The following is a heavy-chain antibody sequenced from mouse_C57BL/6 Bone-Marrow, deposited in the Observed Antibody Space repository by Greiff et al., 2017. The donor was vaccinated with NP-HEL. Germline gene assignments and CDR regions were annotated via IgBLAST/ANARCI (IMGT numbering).Heavy chain of an antibody. D-gene: IGHD3-3*01. CDR3: ASREGSWFAY. V-gene: IGHV1-55*01. J-gene: IGHJ3*01. CDR2: IYPGSGST. CDR1: GYTFTSYW. Sequence: VQLQQPGAELVKPGASVKMSCKASGYTFTSYWITWVKQRPGQGLEWIGDIYPGSGSTNYNEKFKSKATLTVATSSSTAYMQLSSLTSEDSAVYYCASREGSWFAYWGQGTLVTVSA.